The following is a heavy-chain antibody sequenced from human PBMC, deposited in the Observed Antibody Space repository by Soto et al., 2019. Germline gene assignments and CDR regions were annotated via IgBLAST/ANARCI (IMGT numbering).Heavy chain of an antibody. V-gene: IGHV3-15*01. Sequence: GGSLRLSCAASGFTFSNAWMSWVRQAPGKGLEWVGRIKSKTDGGTTDYAAPVKGRFTISRDDSKNTLYLQMNSLKTEDTAVYYCTTAPRQTRANFDYWGQGTLVTVSS. CDR2: IKSKTDGGTT. CDR1: GFTFSNAW. CDR3: TTAPRQTRANFDY. J-gene: IGHJ4*02.